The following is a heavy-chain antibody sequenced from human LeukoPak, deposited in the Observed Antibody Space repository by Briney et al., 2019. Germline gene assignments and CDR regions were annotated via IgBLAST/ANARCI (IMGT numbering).Heavy chain of an antibody. J-gene: IGHJ4*02. V-gene: IGHV3-20*04. D-gene: IGHD3-3*01. CDR2: INWNGGST. CDR1: GFTFDDYG. Sequence: PGGSPRLSCAASGFTFDDYGMSWVRQAPGKGLEWVSGINWNGGSTGYADSVKGRFTISRDNAKNSLYLQMNSLRAEDTALYYCARGGIAIFGVVTVLDYWGQGTLVTVSS. CDR3: ARGGIAIFGVVTVLDY.